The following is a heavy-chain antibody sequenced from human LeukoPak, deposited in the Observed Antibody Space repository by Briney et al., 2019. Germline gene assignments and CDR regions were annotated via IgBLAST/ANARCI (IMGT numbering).Heavy chain of an antibody. CDR3: ARSTWIQIWQNKWFDP. CDR2: ISAYNGNT. D-gene: IGHD5-18*01. Sequence: ASVKVSCKASGYTFTSYGISWVRQAPGQGLEWMGWISAYNGNTNYAQKLQGRVTMTTDTSMSTAYMGLRSLRSDDTAVYYCARSTWIQIWQNKWFDPWGQGTLVTVSS. CDR1: GYTFTSYG. J-gene: IGHJ5*02. V-gene: IGHV1-18*01.